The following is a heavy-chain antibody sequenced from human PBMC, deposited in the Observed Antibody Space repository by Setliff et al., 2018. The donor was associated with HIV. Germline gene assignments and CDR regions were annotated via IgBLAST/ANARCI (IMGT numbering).Heavy chain of an antibody. V-gene: IGHV4-59*13. CDR2: VYYTGST. Sequence: SETLSLTCTVSGGFIGTYYWSWIRQSPGKGLEWIGSVYYTGSTNYNPSLESRVTMSVDTSKNQFSLRPMSLTAADTAIYYCARGRVTLNGVAAGHHYMDVWGKGNTVTAP. CDR1: GGFIGTYY. CDR3: ARGRVTLNGVAAGHHYMDV. D-gene: IGHD3-3*01. J-gene: IGHJ6*03.